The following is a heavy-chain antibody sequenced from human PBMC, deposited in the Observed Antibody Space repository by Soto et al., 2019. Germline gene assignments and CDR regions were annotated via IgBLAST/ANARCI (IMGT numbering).Heavy chain of an antibody. CDR2: ISGSGGTT. CDR1: GFIFSSYA. CDR3: AKLLVATGESRGSPWHFDY. Sequence: EVQLLESGGGLVQPGGSLRLSCAASGFIFSSYAMSWVRQAPGKGLEWVSAISGSGGTTYYANSVKGRFIISRDNSQNTLYLHMNSLRVEDAAIYYCAKLLVATGESRGSPWHFDYWGQGALVTVSS. D-gene: IGHD6-19*01. V-gene: IGHV3-23*01. J-gene: IGHJ4*02.